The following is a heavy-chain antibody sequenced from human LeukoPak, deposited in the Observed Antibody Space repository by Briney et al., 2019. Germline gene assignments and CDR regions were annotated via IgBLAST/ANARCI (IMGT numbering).Heavy chain of an antibody. J-gene: IGHJ6*02. V-gene: IGHV1-18*01. CDR2: ISAYNGNT. D-gene: IGHD3-10*01. CDR1: GYTFTSYG. CDR3: ARERFGEFPYYYGMDV. Sequence: ASVKVSCKASGYTFTSYGISWVRQAPGQGLEWMGWISAYNGNTNYAQKLQGRVTMTTDTSTSTAYMELRSLRSDDTAVYYCARERFGEFPYYYGMDVWGQGTTVTVSS.